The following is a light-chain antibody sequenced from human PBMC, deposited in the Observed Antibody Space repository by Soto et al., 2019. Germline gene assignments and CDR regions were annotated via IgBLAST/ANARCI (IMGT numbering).Light chain of an antibody. J-gene: IGLJ1*01. Sequence: QSVLTQPASVSGSPGQAITVSCSGTSSDTGAHNFVSWYQQHPGKAPKLIIYEVINRPSGVSDRFSGSKSCNTASLTISGLQSEDEADYYCNSYTTSNTFVFGSGTKVTVL. CDR3: NSYTTSNTFV. CDR2: EVI. V-gene: IGLV2-14*03. CDR1: SSDTGAHNF.